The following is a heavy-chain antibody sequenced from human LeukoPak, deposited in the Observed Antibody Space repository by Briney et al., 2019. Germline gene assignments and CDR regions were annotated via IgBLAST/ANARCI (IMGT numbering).Heavy chain of an antibody. V-gene: IGHV3-23*01. CDR2: ISTSGHNT. CDR1: GLTFSNFA. J-gene: IGHJ4*02. D-gene: IGHD3-9*01. CDR3: AKAEGHDILAGLDY. Sequence: GGSLRLSCAASGLTFSNFAMSWVRQAPGKGLEWVSAISTSGHNTYYADSVKGRFTISRDNSKNTLYLQMNSLRTEDTAVYYCAKAEGHDILAGLDYWGQGTLVTVSS.